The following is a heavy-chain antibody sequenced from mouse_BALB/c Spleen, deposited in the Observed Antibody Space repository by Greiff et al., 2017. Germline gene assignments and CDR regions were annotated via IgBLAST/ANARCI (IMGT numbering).Heavy chain of an antibody. Sequence: LVKTGASVKISCKASGYSFTGYYMHWVKQSHGKSLEWIGYISCYNGATSYNQKFKGKATFTVDTSSSTAYMQFNSLTSEDSAVYYCARSWYYGSSYYFDYWGQGTTLTVSS. CDR3: ARSWYYGSSYYFDY. CDR2: ISCYNGAT. V-gene: IGHV1S34*01. D-gene: IGHD1-1*01. J-gene: IGHJ2*01. CDR1: GYSFTGYY.